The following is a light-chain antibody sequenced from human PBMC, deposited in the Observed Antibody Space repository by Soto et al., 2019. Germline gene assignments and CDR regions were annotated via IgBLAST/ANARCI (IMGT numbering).Light chain of an antibody. V-gene: IGKV1-27*01. J-gene: IGKJ1*01. CDR1: QGISNF. CDR2: SAS. Sequence: IQLTQSPSSLSASLGDRVTITCRASQGISNFLACYKQKPGKAPKLLIYSASTLQSGVPSRFSGSGSGTDFTLTISSLQPEDVATYYCQKYNSAPWTFGQGTKVDIK. CDR3: QKYNSAPWT.